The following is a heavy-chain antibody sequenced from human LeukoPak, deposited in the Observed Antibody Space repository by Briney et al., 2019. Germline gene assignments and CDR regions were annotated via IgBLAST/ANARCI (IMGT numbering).Heavy chain of an antibody. D-gene: IGHD6-13*01. CDR1: GFTFDDYA. V-gene: IGHV3-9*01. Sequence: GGSLRLSCAASGFTFDDYAMHWVRQAPGKGLEWVSGISWNSGSIGYADSVKGRFTISRDNAKNSLYLQMNSLRAEDTALYYCAKGEGSSWSDFDYWGQGTLVTVSS. CDR3: AKGEGSSWSDFDY. CDR2: ISWNSGSI. J-gene: IGHJ4*02.